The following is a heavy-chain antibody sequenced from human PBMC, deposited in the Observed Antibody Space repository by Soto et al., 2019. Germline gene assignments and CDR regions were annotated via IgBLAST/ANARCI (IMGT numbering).Heavy chain of an antibody. CDR3: ARSWRSITIFGVVIWAPGAFDI. Sequence: SETLSLTCTVSGGSISSGGYYWSWIRQHPGKGLEWIGYIYYSGSTYYNPSLKSRVTISVDTSKNQFSLKLSSVTAADTAVYYCARSWRSITIFGVVIWAPGAFDIWGQGTMVTVSS. CDR2: IYYSGST. CDR1: GGSISSGGYY. V-gene: IGHV4-31*03. J-gene: IGHJ3*02. D-gene: IGHD3-3*01.